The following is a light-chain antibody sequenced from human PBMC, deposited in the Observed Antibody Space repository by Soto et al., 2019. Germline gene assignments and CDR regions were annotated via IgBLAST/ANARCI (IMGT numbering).Light chain of an antibody. CDR3: QQRYNVPFT. V-gene: IGKV1-39*01. CDR1: QTISNY. CDR2: GAS. J-gene: IGKJ3*01. Sequence: DIQMTQSPASLAASLGDRITISCRASQTISNYLNWYHQKPGEAPKILIYGASTLQSGVPSSVSGSGSGTEFTLSISSLQPEDFGTYYCQQRYNVPFTFGPGNKVDVK.